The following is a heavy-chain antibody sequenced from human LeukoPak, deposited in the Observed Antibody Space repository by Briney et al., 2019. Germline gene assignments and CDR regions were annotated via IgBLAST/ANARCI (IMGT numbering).Heavy chain of an antibody. D-gene: IGHD2-2*02. V-gene: IGHV1-69*13. Sequence: GASVKVSCKASGGTFSSYAISWVRQAPGQGLEWMGGIIPIFGTANYAQKFQGRVTITADESTSTAYMELSSLRSEDTAVYYCALVRGYCSSTSCYTTTGTFDYWGQGTLVTVSS. CDR3: ALVRGYCSSTSCYTTTGTFDY. CDR2: IIPIFGTA. J-gene: IGHJ4*02. CDR1: GGTFSSYA.